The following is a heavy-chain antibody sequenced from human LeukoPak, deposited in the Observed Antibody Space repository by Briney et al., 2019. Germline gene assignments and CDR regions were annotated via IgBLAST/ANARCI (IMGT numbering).Heavy chain of an antibody. CDR2: INPDTEDS. V-gene: IGHV1-2*02. J-gene: IGHJ5*02. Sequence: ASVKVSCKASGFDFRDYFIHWVRQAPGEGLEWMASINPDTEDSKIAQQLQGRVTMTRDTSISTAYMELSRLRADDTAVYYCARDFRAAMVSDWFDPWGQGTLVTVSS. CDR3: ARDFRAAMVSDWFDP. CDR1: GFDFRDYF. D-gene: IGHD5-18*01.